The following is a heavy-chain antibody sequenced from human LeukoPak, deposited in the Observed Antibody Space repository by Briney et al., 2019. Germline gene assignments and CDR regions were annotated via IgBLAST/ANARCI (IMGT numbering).Heavy chain of an antibody. V-gene: IGHV1-2*02. Sequence: GASVKVSCKASGYTSTSYGISWVRQAPGQGLEWMGWINPNSGGTNYAQKFQGRVTMTRDTSISTAYMELSRLRSDDTAVYYCATDSGAYSGSYDGYYFDYWGQGTLVTVSS. CDR1: GYTSTSYG. D-gene: IGHD1-26*01. CDR2: INPNSGGT. CDR3: ATDSGAYSGSYDGYYFDY. J-gene: IGHJ4*02.